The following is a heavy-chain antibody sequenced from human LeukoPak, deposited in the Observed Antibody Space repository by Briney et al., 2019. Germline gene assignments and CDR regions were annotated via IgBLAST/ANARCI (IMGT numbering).Heavy chain of an antibody. CDR3: ARAGEYYDILTGYYSDNWFDP. D-gene: IGHD3-9*01. V-gene: IGHV3-33*01. CDR2: IWYDGSNK. CDR1: GFTFSSYG. Sequence: GGSLRLSCAASGFTFSSYGMHWVRQAPGKGLEWVAVIWYDGSNKYYADSVKGRFTISRDNSKNTLYLQMNSLRAEDTAVYYCARAGEYYDILTGYYSDNWFDPWGQGTLVTVSS. J-gene: IGHJ5*02.